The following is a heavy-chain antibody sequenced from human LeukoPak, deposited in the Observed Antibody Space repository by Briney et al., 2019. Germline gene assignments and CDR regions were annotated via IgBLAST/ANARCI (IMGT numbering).Heavy chain of an antibody. Sequence: SVKVSCKASGGTFSSYAISWVRQAPGQGLEWMGGIIPIFGTANYAQKFQGRVTITADESTSTAYMELSSLRSEDTAVYYCASALTDYYDSSGPTNYYFDYWGQGTLVTVSS. CDR2: IIPIFGTA. V-gene: IGHV1-69*13. CDR1: GGTFSSYA. CDR3: ASALTDYYDSSGPTNYYFDY. D-gene: IGHD3-22*01. J-gene: IGHJ4*02.